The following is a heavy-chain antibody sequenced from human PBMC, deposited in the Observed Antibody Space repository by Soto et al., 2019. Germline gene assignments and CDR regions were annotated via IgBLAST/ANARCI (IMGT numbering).Heavy chain of an antibody. CDR2: ISSSGSTI. Sequence: CIIQKPGRGLEWVSYISSSGSTIYYADSVKGRFTISRDNAKNSLYLQMNSLRAEDTAVYYCARQVAAADFSDSGMEVRRHRSTVPV. D-gene: IGHD6-13*01. J-gene: IGHJ6*02. CDR3: ARQVAAADFSDSGMEV. V-gene: IGHV3-48*03.